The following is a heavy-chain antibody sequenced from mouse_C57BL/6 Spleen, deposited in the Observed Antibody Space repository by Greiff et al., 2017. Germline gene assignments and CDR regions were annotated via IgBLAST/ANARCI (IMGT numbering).Heavy chain of an antibody. J-gene: IGHJ3*01. D-gene: IGHD1-1*01. V-gene: IGHV7-3*01. CDR3: ARYNYYGSSSFAY. Sequence: EVQRVESGGGLVQPGGSLSLSCAASGFTFTDYYMSWVRQPPGKALEWLGFIRNKANGYTTESSASVKGRFTISRDNSQSILYLQMNALRAEDSATYYCARYNYYGSSSFAYWGQGTLVTVSA. CDR2: IRNKANGYTT. CDR1: GFTFTDYY.